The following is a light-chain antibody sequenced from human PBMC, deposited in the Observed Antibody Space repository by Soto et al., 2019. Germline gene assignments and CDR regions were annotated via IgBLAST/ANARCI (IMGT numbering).Light chain of an antibody. CDR2: GAS. V-gene: IGKV3-20*01. CDR3: QQYDSSPLIT. CDR1: QSVSRY. Sequence: EIVLTQSPGTLSLSPGERATLSCRASQSVSRYFAWYQQKPGQAPRLLIFGASSRATGIPDRFSGSGSGTDFTLTISRLEPEDFAVYYCQQYDSSPLITFGQGTRLEMK. J-gene: IGKJ5*01.